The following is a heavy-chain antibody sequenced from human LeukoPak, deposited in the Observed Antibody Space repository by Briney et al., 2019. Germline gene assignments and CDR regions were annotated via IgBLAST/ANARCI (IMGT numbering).Heavy chain of an antibody. D-gene: IGHD5-24*01. CDR1: GFTFTSSA. CDR3: AAREMAVSYYFDY. V-gene: IGHV1-58*02. Sequence: SVKVSCKASGFTFTSSAMQWVRQARGHRLEWIGWIVVGSGNTNYAQKFQERVTITRDMSTSTVYMELSSLRSEDTAVYYCAAREMAVSYYFDYWGQGTLVTVSS. J-gene: IGHJ4*02. CDR2: IVVGSGNT.